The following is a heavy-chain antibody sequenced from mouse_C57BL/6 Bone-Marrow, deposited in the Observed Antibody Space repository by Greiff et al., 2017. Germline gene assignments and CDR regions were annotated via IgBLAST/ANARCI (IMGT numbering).Heavy chain of an antibody. CDR1: GFSLTSYG. Sequence: QVHVKQSGPGLVAPSQCLSITCTVSGFSLTSYGVSWVRQPPGKGLEWLGVIWGDGSTNYHSALISRLSIRKDNSKSQVFLKLNSLQTDDTATYYCAKTPDDYDMDYWGQGTSVTVSS. J-gene: IGHJ4*01. V-gene: IGHV2-3*01. CDR2: IWGDGST. CDR3: AKTPDDYDMDY. D-gene: IGHD2-4*01.